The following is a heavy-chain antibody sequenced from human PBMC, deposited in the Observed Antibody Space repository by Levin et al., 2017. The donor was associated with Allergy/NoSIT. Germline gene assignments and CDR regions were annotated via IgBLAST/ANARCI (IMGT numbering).Heavy chain of an antibody. CDR2: ISRGGNNQ. CDR3: ARGSGTGNHYYSGLDV. Sequence: PGGSLRLSCAATGFTFSSDSMNWVRQAPGKGLEWVSAISRGGNNQYYADSVKGRFTISRDDAKSSLSLQMNSLRAEDTAVYYCARGSGTGNHYYSGLDVWGQGTTVTVSA. CDR1: GFTFSSDS. D-gene: IGHD2-8*02. J-gene: IGHJ6*01. V-gene: IGHV3-21*01.